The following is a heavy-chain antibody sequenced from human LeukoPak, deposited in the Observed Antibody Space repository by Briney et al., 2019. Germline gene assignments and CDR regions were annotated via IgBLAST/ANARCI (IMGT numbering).Heavy chain of an antibody. J-gene: IGHJ4*02. Sequence: GASVKVSCKTSGYTFARYPIHWVRQAPGRGLEWMGWINTNTGSPTYAQAFAGRVVFSLDTSVTTAYLQISRLRSADTAVYYCARVGRLEYGDYLAHWGPGNRITVSS. CDR2: INTNTGSP. CDR3: ARVGRLEYGDYLAH. V-gene: IGHV7-4-1*02. D-gene: IGHD4-17*01. CDR1: GYTFARYP.